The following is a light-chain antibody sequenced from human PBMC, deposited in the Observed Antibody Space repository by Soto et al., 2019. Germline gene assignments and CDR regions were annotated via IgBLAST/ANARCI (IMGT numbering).Light chain of an antibody. Sequence: QSVLTQPPSASGTPGQRVTISCSGSSSNIGSNYVYWYQQLPGTAPKLLIYRNNQGPSGVPDRFSGSKSGTSASLAISGLRSEDEADYYCAAWDDSLSGPKFGGGTKLTVL. V-gene: IGLV1-47*01. CDR1: SSNIGSNY. CDR2: RNN. CDR3: AAWDDSLSGPK. J-gene: IGLJ2*01.